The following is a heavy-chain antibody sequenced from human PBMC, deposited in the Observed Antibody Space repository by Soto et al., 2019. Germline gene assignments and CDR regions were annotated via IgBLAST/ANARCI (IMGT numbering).Heavy chain of an antibody. Sequence: QVQLVQSGAEVKKPGSSVKVSCKASGGTFSSYAISWVRQAPGQGLEWMGGIIPIFGTANYAQKFQGRVTITADESTSTGYMELSSLRSEDTAVYYCARGSIYCGGDCYYFQHWGQGTLVTVSS. D-gene: IGHD2-21*02. CDR2: IIPIFGTA. V-gene: IGHV1-69*01. CDR1: GGTFSSYA. J-gene: IGHJ1*01. CDR3: ARGSIYCGGDCYYFQH.